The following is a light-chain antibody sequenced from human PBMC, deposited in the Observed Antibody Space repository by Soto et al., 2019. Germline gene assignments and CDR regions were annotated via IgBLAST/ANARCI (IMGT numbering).Light chain of an antibody. V-gene: IGKV1-5*01. Sequence: VQMNQSPSTLSASVGDRVTITCRASQSISSWLAWYQQKPGKAPKLLIYDASSLESGVPSRFSGSGSGTEFTLTISSLQPDDFATYYCQQYNSYPWTFCQGTKVDIK. J-gene: IGKJ1*01. CDR1: QSISSW. CDR2: DAS. CDR3: QQYNSYPWT.